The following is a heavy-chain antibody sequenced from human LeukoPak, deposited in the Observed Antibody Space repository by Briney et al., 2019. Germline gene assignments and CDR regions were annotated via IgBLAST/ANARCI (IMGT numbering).Heavy chain of an antibody. CDR1: GYSFTSYW. CDR3: ASSAYYYDSRGPLTPFDI. CDR2: IYPGDSDT. J-gene: IGHJ3*02. D-gene: IGHD3-22*01. V-gene: IGHV5-51*01. Sequence: GESLKISCKGSGYSFTSYWIGWVRQMPGKGLEWMGIIYPGDSDTRYSPSFQGLVTISADESISTAYLQWSSLKASDTAMYYCASSAYYYDSRGPLTPFDIWGQGKMVTVSS.